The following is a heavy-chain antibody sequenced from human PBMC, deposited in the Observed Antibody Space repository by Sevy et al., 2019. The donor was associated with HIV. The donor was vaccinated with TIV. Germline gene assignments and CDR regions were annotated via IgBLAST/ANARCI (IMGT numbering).Heavy chain of an antibody. CDR3: ARGLSEFYY. CDR1: GESFSGYY. J-gene: IGHJ4*02. CDR2: IIHSGST. Sequence: SETLSLTCAVYGESFSGYYWSWIRQPPGKGLEWIGEIIHSGSTNYNPSLKSRVTISVDTSKNQFSLKLGSGTAADTAVYYCARGLSEFYYWGQGTLVTVSS. V-gene: IGHV4-34*01.